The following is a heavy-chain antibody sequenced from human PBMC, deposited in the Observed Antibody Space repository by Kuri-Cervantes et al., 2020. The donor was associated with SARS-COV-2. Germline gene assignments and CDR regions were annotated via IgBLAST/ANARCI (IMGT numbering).Heavy chain of an antibody. CDR2: IWYDGSNK. V-gene: IGHV3-33*01. CDR3: ARAPRGVRYFDY. CDR1: GFTFSSYG. D-gene: IGHD1-1*01. J-gene: IGHJ4*02. Sequence: GESLKISCAASGFTFSSYGMHWVRQAPGKGLEWVAVIWYDGSNKYYADSVKGRFTISRDNSKNTLYLQMNSLRAEDTAVYYCARAPRGVRYFDYWGQGTLVTVSS.